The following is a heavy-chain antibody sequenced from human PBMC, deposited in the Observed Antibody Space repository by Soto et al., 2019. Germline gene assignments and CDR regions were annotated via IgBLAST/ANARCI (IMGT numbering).Heavy chain of an antibody. V-gene: IGHV3-23*03. J-gene: IGHJ4*02. CDR1: GFTFSDYT. CDR3: ARRTEGYFGY. CDR2: ILADYNT. Sequence: EVQLLESGGGLVQPGGSLTLSSAASGFTFSDYTMTWVRQAPGKVLECISVILADYNTYYAGSVRGRFTISRDNSKNTLYLEMNSLRAEDTAVYYCARRTEGYFGYWGQGALVTVSS.